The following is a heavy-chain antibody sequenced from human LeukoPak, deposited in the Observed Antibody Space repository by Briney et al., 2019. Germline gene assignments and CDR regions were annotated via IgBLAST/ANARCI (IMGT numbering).Heavy chain of an antibody. V-gene: IGHV3-11*01. Sequence: KPGGSLRLSCVASGYTFRDYYMRWLRQAPGKGREWVSYISGSDGTIKYADSVKGRFTISRQNTKNSLYLQMNSLKTEDTAVYYWTSSGYSLVYYGMDVWGQGTTVTVSS. CDR3: TSSGYSLVYYGMDV. CDR2: ISGSDGTI. J-gene: IGHJ6*02. D-gene: IGHD5-12*01. CDR1: GYTFRDYY.